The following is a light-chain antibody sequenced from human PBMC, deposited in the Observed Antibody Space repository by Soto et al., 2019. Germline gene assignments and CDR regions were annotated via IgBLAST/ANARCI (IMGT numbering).Light chain of an antibody. V-gene: IGKV3-20*01. CDR1: QSVANSA. J-gene: IGKJ2*01. CDR2: GAS. CDR3: QLYSSSPTYT. Sequence: EIVLTQSPGTLSLSPGERATLSCRASQSVANSALAWYLQKPAQAPRLLIYGASSRATGIPDRFSGSGSVTDFTLTIIRLEPEDFAVYYCQLYSSSPTYTFVQGTRLEIK.